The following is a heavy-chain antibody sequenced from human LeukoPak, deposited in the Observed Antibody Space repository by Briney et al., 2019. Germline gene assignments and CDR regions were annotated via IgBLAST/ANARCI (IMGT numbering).Heavy chain of an antibody. CDR2: INPSGGST. V-gene: IGHV1-46*01. CDR3: ARVSPSGSYYGRYDY. J-gene: IGHJ4*02. D-gene: IGHD1-26*01. Sequence: GASVKVSCKASGYTFTSYYMHWVRQAPGQGLEWMGIINPSGGSTSYAQKFQGRVTMTRDTSTSTVYMELSSLRSEDTAVYYYARVSPSGSYYGRYDYWGQGTLVTVSS. CDR1: GYTFTSYY.